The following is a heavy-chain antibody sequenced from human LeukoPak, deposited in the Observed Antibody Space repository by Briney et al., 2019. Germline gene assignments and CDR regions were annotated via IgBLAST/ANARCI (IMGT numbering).Heavy chain of an antibody. CDR3: ARHRIPAALASAFDY. CDR1: GGSISSSSYY. J-gene: IGHJ4*02. V-gene: IGHV4-39*01. Sequence: SETLSLTCTVSGGSISSSSYYWDWIRQPPGKGLEWIGAINYSGNTNYNPSLKSRVTISVDTSKNQFSLKLSSVTAADTAVYYCARHRIPAALASAFDYWGQGTLVTVSS. CDR2: INYSGNT. D-gene: IGHD2-2*01.